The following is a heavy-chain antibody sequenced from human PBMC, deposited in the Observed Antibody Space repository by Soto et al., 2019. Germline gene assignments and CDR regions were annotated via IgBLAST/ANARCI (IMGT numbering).Heavy chain of an antibody. CDR1: GFTVSTNY. CDR3: ARDPLGYCSGGSCYGGAFDI. Sequence: VQLVETGGGLIQPGESLRLSCAASGFTVSTNYMSWVRQAPGKGLEWVAVIWYDGSNKYYADSVKGRFTISRDNSKNTLYLQMNSLRAEDTAVYYCARDPLGYCSGGSCYGGAFDIWGQGTMVTVSS. J-gene: IGHJ3*02. D-gene: IGHD2-15*01. V-gene: IGHV3-33*08. CDR2: IWYDGSNK.